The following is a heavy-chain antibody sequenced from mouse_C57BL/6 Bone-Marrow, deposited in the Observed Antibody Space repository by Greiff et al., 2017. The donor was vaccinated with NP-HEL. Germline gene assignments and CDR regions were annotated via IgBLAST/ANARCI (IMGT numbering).Heavy chain of an antibody. CDR1: GFTFSDYG. Sequence: EVKLMESGGGLVKPGGSLKLSCAASGFTFSDYGMHWVRQAPEKGLEWVAYISSGSSTIYYADTVKGRFTISRDNSKNTLFLQMTSLRSEDTAMYYCAGRYRGLDDYAVDYWGQGTSVTVSS. CDR3: AGRYRGLDDYAVDY. CDR2: ISSGSSTI. J-gene: IGHJ4*01. V-gene: IGHV5-17*01. D-gene: IGHD2-12*01.